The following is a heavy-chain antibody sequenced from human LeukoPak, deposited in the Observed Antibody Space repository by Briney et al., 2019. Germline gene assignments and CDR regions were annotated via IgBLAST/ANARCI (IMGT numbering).Heavy chain of an antibody. J-gene: IGHJ4*02. CDR3: ARGPVSSSGFFGY. CDR1: GFTFSDYH. V-gene: IGHV3-11*01. D-gene: IGHD6-19*01. Sequence: GGSLRLSCAASGFTFSDYHMSWIRQVPGKGLEWISYISSSGGTISYADSVKGRFTISRDNAKNSLYLQMNSLRAEDTAVYYCARGPVSSSGFFGYWGQGTLVTVSS. CDR2: ISSSGGTI.